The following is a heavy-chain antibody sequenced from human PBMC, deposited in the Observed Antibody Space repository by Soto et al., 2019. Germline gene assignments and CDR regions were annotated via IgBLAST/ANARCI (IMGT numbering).Heavy chain of an antibody. CDR1: GYTFTSYY. V-gene: IGHV1-46*01. J-gene: IGHJ6*02. Sequence: QVQLVQSGAVVKKPGASVKVSCKASGYTFTSYYIHCVRQAPGQGLEWMGVINPSSGGTFYAQKFQGRGTMTRDTSTSTVYMELSSLKSEDTAVYHCARVRGGELYAGMDVWGQGTTVTVSS. CDR2: INPSSGGT. CDR3: ARVRGGELYAGMDV. D-gene: IGHD2-8*01.